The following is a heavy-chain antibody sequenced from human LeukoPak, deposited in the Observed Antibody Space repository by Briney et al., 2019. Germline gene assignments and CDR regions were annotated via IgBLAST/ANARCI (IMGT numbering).Heavy chain of an antibody. J-gene: IGHJ4*02. CDR3: AREAGFTIFGVVTYYFDY. CDR2: ISAYNGNT. CDR1: GYTFTSYG. V-gene: IGHV1-18*01. Sequence: GASVKVSCKASGYTFTSYGISWVRQAPGQGLEWMGWISAYNGNTNYAQKLQGRVTMTTDTSTSTAYMELRSLRSDDTAVYYCAREAGFTIFGVVTYYFDYWGQGTLVTVSS. D-gene: IGHD3-3*01.